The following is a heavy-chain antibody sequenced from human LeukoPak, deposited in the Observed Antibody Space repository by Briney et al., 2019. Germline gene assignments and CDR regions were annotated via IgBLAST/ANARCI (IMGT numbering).Heavy chain of an antibody. CDR2: IKEDGSEK. CDR1: GFTFSNYW. J-gene: IGHJ4*02. Sequence: GGSLRLSCAASGFTFSNYWMSWVRQAPGKGLEWVANIKEDGSEKYYVDSVKGRFTISRDNARNSLYLQMNSPRAEDTAVYYCASGRQLGYWGQGTLVTVSS. CDR3: ASGRQLGY. D-gene: IGHD6-13*01. V-gene: IGHV3-7*01.